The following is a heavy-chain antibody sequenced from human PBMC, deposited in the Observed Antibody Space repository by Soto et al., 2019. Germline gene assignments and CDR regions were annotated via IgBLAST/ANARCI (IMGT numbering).Heavy chain of an antibody. V-gene: IGHV3-74*01. CDR2: INSDGSST. J-gene: IGHJ6*02. Sequence: XGSLRLTCAASGFPFSSYCMHWVRQAPGKGLVWVSRINSDGSSTSYADSVKGRFTISRDNAKNTLYLQMNSLRAEDTAVYYCARDGTYHYDSTGYSSYYYYGMDVWGQRTTVTVSS. CDR1: GFPFSSYC. D-gene: IGHD3-22*01. CDR3: ARDGTYHYDSTGYSSYYYYGMDV.